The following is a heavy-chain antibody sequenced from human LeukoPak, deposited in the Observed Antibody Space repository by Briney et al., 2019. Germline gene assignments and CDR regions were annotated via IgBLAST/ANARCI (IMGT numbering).Heavy chain of an antibody. CDR1: GFTFSNAW. CDR3: RMVQDRYYYYMDV. Sequence: AGGSLRLSCAASGFTFSNAWMSWVRQAPGKGLEWVGRIKSKTDGGTTDYAAPVKGRFTISRDDSKNTLYLQMNSLKTEDTAVYYCRMVQDRYYYYMDVWGKGTTVTVSS. CDR2: IKSKTDGGTT. D-gene: IGHD3-10*01. V-gene: IGHV3-15*01. J-gene: IGHJ6*03.